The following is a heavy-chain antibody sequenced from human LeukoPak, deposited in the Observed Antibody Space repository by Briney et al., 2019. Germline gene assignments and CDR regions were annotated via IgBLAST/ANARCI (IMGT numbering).Heavy chain of an antibody. V-gene: IGHV3-21*01. Sequence: GGSLRLSCAASGFTFSYYSMNWVRQIPGKGLQWVSSISSSGNYRYCADSVRGRFTISRDNAKNSLYLQMNSLRAEDTAVYYCASNPKNSSSWYGGLYYYYMDVWGKGTTVTVSS. J-gene: IGHJ6*03. CDR1: GFTFSYYS. CDR3: ASNPKNSSSWYGGLYYYYMDV. D-gene: IGHD6-13*01. CDR2: ISSSGNYR.